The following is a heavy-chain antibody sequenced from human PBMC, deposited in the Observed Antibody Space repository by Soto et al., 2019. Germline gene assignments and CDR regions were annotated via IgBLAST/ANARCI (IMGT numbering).Heavy chain of an antibody. CDR1: GGTFSSYT. CDR3: ARYYNSGSYPFDY. J-gene: IGHJ4*02. CDR2: IIPILGIT. D-gene: IGHD3-10*01. Sequence: QVQLVQSGAEVKKPGSSVKVSCKASGGTFSSYTLSWVRQAPGQGLEWMGRIIPILGITNYAQKFQGRVTITADKSTSTTYMELSSLRSEDTAVYYCARYYNSGSYPFDYWGQGTLVTVSS. V-gene: IGHV1-69*02.